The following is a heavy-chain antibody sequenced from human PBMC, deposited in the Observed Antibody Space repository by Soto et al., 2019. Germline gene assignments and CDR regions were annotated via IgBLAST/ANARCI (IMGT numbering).Heavy chain of an antibody. J-gene: IGHJ4*02. Sequence: GGSLRLSCAAYGFTFSTYAMSWVRQAPGKGLEWVSAISGSGGSTYYADSVKGRFTISRDNSKNTLYLQMNSLRAEDTAVYYCAREPPTYYYDSSGYYDYWGQGTLVTVS. CDR1: GFTFSTYA. V-gene: IGHV3-23*01. CDR2: ISGSGGST. CDR3: AREPPTYYYDSSGYYDY. D-gene: IGHD3-22*01.